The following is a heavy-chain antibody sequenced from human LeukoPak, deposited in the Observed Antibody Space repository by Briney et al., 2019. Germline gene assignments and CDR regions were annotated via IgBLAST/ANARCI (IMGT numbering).Heavy chain of an antibody. CDR2: IYYSGST. CDR1: GGSISSYY. J-gene: IGHJ4*02. V-gene: IGHV4-59*01. CDR3: ARGFPYGSGSYLFDY. Sequence: PSETLSLTCTVSGGSISSYYWSWIRQPPGKGLEWIGYIYYSGSTNYNPSLKSRVTISVDTSKNQFSLKLSSVTAADTAVYYCARGFPYGSGSYLFDYWGQGTLVTVSS. D-gene: IGHD3-10*01.